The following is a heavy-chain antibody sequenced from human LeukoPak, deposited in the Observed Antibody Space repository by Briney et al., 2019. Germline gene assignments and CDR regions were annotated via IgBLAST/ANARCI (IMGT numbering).Heavy chain of an antibody. CDR3: TRDPGGGGARGHNWFDL. Sequence: GGSLRLSCAASGFTFSSYWMHWVRQAPGKGLVWVSRINSDGSSTSYADSVKGRFTISRDNAKKTLYLQMNSLRAEDTGVYYCTRDPGGGGARGHNWFDLWGQGTLVTVSS. D-gene: IGHD2-21*01. CDR1: GFTFSSYW. V-gene: IGHV3-74*01. J-gene: IGHJ5*02. CDR2: INSDGSST.